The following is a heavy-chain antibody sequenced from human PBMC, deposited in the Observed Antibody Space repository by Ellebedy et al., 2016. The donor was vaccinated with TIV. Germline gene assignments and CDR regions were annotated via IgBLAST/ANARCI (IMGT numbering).Heavy chain of an antibody. D-gene: IGHD1-1*01. CDR1: GFSFSHYG. CDR2: VSDNYDTT. CDR3: ARDRIGDNWYTTFDC. Sequence: GGSLRLSXAGSGFSFSHYGMNWVRQAPGQGLEWLAYVSDNYDTTHYANSVRDRFTISRDNAEASVYLQINKLGTEDTALYFCARDRIGDNWYTTFDCWGQGTLVTVSS. V-gene: IGHV3-48*04. J-gene: IGHJ4*02.